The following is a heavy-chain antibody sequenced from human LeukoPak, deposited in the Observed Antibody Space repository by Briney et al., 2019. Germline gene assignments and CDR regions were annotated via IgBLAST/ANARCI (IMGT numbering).Heavy chain of an antibody. J-gene: IGHJ4*02. D-gene: IGHD1-26*01. CDR2: IYYSGST. CDR3: AYSGSYGHLGY. Sequence: SETLSLTCTVSGGSISSYYWSWIRQPPGKGLEWIGYIYYSGSTNYNPSLKSRVTISVDTSKNQFSLKLSSVTAADTALYYCAYSGSYGHLGYWGQGIPVTVSS. CDR1: GGSISSYY. V-gene: IGHV4-59*01.